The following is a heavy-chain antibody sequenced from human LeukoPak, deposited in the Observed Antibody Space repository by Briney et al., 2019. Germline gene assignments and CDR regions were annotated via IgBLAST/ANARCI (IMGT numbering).Heavy chain of an antibody. D-gene: IGHD3-22*01. J-gene: IGHJ6*02. CDR2: ITNSGNSK. Sequence: GGSLRLSCAASEFTFSSYSMNWVRQAPGKGLEWVSYITNSGNSKSYADSVKGRFTISRDNTKNSLYLQMNGLRAEDTAVYYCARRPYSDTSGRLSDVWGQGTTVTVSS. CDR1: EFTFSSYS. CDR3: ARRPYSDTSGRLSDV. V-gene: IGHV3-48*01.